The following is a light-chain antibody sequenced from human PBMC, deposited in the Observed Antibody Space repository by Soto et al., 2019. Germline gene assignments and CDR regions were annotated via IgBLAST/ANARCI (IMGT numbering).Light chain of an antibody. V-gene: IGKV3-15*01. CDR2: GAS. J-gene: IGKJ1*01. CDR1: RNVGSK. Sequence: EIVMTQSPATLSVSPGERATLSCRASRNVGSKLAWYLQKPGQSTRILISGASTRDADLPDRVSGSGSGTEVILTISSLQSEDFAFYYCQQYDDWPWTFGQGTKVDIK. CDR3: QQYDDWPWT.